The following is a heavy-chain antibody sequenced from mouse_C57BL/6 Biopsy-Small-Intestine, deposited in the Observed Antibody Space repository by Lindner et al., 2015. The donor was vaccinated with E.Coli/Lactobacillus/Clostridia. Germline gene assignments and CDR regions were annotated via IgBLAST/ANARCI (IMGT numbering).Heavy chain of an antibody. V-gene: IGHV1-85*01. Sequence: VQLQESGPELVKPGASVKLSCKASGYTFTSYDINWVKQRPGQGLEWIGWIYPRDGSTKDNEKFKGKATLTADTSSSTAYMELHSLTSEDSAVYLCARRGYYGSSYVGFAYWGQGTLVTVSA. D-gene: IGHD1-1*01. CDR2: IYPRDGST. CDR3: ARRGYYGSSYVGFAY. CDR1: GYTFTSYD. J-gene: IGHJ3*01.